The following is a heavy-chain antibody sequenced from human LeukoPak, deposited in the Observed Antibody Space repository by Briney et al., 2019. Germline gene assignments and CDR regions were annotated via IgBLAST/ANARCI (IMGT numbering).Heavy chain of an antibody. Sequence: GGSLRLSCTASGFTVSSDYMSWVRQAPGKGLEWVSVVYSGGNTYYADSVKGRFTISRDNSKNTLYLQMNSLRAEDTAVYYCAKDQAWLRFDYWGQGTLVTVSS. D-gene: IGHD5-12*01. CDR3: AKDQAWLRFDY. CDR1: GFTVSSDY. J-gene: IGHJ4*02. CDR2: VYSGGNT. V-gene: IGHV3-66*01.